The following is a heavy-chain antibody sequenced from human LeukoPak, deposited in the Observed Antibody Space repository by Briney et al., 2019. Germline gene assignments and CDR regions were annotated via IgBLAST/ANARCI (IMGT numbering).Heavy chain of an antibody. CDR2: INEYGSER. J-gene: IGHJ4*02. V-gene: IGHV3-7*01. CDR3: ARHTDWAFDC. CDR1: GISFSSYW. D-gene: IGHD3-9*01. Sequence: GGSLRLSCAVPGISFSSYWMSWVRQVPGKGLEWVANINEYGSERQYLDSVKGRFTVSRDNSKNSLYLQMDSLRDEDTAVYYCARHTDWAFDCRGQGTLVTVSS.